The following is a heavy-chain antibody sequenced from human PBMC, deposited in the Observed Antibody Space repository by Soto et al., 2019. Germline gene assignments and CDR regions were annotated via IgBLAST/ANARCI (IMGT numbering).Heavy chain of an antibody. J-gene: IGHJ4*02. Sequence: SETLSLTCTVSGGSISSGSSFWGWIRQPPGKGLEWIGRIYYSGRSYYNPSLKSRVTISVDTSKNQFSLRRSSVTGADTAVYYSARHNTALGTRRRGPIDYWGQGTLVTVSS. V-gene: IGHV4-39*01. CDR1: GGSISSGSSF. CDR3: ARHNTALGTRRRGPIDY. CDR2: IYYSGRS. D-gene: IGHD5-18*01.